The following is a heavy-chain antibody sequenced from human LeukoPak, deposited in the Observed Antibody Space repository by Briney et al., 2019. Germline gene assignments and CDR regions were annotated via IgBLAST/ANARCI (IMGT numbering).Heavy chain of an antibody. CDR1: GYSFTSYW. V-gene: IGHV5-51*01. Sequence: GESLKISCKGSGYSFTSYWIGWVRQFPGKGLEGMGMIYPCDSDTRYSPSFQGQVTLSADKSSSTAFLQWSSLKASDTAMYYCASLRSTGRAYYYAMDVWGQGTTVTVSS. CDR3: ASLRSTGRAYYYAMDV. CDR2: IYPCDSDT. D-gene: IGHD1-14*01. J-gene: IGHJ6*02.